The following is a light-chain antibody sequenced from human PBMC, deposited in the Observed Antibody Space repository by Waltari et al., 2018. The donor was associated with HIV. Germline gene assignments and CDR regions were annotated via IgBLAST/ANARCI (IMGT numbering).Light chain of an antibody. CDR2: DDD. CDR3: QVWDIITDEVI. J-gene: IGLJ2*01. Sequence: SYVLTQSPSVSVAPGQTAIITCGGNNIGSKRVHWYQQRPAQAPVLIIFDDDDRHSGSPERFYGSNSGDTATLSISRVEAGDEADYFCQVWDIITDEVIFGGGTKMTVL. CDR1: NIGSKR. V-gene: IGLV3-21*01.